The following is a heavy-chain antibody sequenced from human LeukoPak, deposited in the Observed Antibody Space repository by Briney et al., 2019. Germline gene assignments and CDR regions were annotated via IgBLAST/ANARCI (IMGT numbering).Heavy chain of an antibody. CDR2: IIPNSGGT. Sequence: ASVKVSCKTSGYSFTDYYMHWVRQAPGQGLEWMGWIIPNSGGTSSAQKFQGRVTMTRDTSITTVYMEVSWLTSDDTAIYYCARADRLHGGPYLIGPWGQGTLVTVSS. CDR1: GYSFTDYY. D-gene: IGHD2-21*01. J-gene: IGHJ5*02. CDR3: ARADRLHGGPYLIGP. V-gene: IGHV1-2*02.